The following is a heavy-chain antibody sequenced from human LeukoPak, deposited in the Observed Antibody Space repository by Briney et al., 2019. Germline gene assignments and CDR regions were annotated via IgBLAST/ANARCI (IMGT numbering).Heavy chain of an antibody. Sequence: GESLKISCKGSGXSFTNYWISWVRQMPGKGLEWMGRIDPSDSYTNYSPSFQGHVTISADKSISTAYLQWSSLKASDTAIYYCARLREQLLAPAWGQGTLVTGSS. CDR3: ARLREQLLAPA. V-gene: IGHV5-10-1*01. CDR1: GXSFTNYW. D-gene: IGHD6-19*01. CDR2: IDPSDSYT. J-gene: IGHJ4*02.